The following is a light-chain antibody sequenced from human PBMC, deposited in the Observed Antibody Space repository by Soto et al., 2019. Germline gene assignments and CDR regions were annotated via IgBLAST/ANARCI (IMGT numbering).Light chain of an antibody. CDR3: QNYDSAPRT. Sequence: DVQVTQSPASLSASVGDRVNISCRTSRGIYNYLAWYQQKSRQIPKLLIHAASSLQSGVPSRFSGSGSGTDFTLSISSLQPEDVATYYCQNYDSAPRTFGQGTKVEIK. V-gene: IGKV1-27*01. CDR1: RGIYNY. CDR2: AAS. J-gene: IGKJ1*01.